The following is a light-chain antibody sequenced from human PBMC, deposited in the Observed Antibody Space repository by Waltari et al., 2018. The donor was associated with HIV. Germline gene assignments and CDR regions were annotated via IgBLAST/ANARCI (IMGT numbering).Light chain of an antibody. CDR2: EAK. Sequence: HSALTQPASVSGSPGQPITISCPGTSSNVGTYTLLSWYQQHPGKAPKLLIYEAKRRPSGLSDRFSGSKSGNTASLTVSGLQAEDEAIYYCCSYAGSDTLVFGGGTSLTIL. J-gene: IGLJ3*02. CDR3: CSYAGSDTLV. CDR1: SSNVGTYTL. V-gene: IGLV2-23*01.